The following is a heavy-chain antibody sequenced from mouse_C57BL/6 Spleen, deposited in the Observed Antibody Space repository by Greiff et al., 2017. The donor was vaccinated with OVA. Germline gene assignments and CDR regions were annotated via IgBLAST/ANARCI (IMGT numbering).Heavy chain of an antibody. J-gene: IGHJ4*01. V-gene: IGHV5-17*01. D-gene: IGHD2-4*01. Sequence: EVKLVESGGGLVKPGGSLKLSCAASGFTFSDYGMYWVRQAPEKGLEWVAYISSGSSTIYYADTVKGRFTISRDNAKNTLFLQMTSLRSEDTAMYYCARGGYDYDFYYYAMDYWGQGTSVTVSS. CDR1: GFTFSDYG. CDR2: ISSGSSTI. CDR3: ARGGYDYDFYYYAMDY.